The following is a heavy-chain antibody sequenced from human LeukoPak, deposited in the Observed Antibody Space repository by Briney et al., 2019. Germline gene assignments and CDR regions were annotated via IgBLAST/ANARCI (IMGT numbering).Heavy chain of an antibody. CDR3: ARERASLSCHGIAARPTHYDY. CDR1: GYTFTSYY. Sequence: ASVKVSCKASGYTFTSYYMHWVRQAPGQGLEWMGWISIYNGKINYAQKFQGRVTMTTDTSTSTAYMELSRQRSEVTAEYSGARERASLSCHGIAARPTHYDYWGQETLVTVST. V-gene: IGHV1-18*04. D-gene: IGHD6-6*01. CDR2: ISIYNGKI. J-gene: IGHJ4*02.